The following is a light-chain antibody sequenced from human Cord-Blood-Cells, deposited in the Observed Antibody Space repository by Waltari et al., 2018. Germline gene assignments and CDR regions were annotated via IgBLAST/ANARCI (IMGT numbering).Light chain of an antibody. CDR2: EVS. Sequence: QSALTQPPSVSGSPGQSVTISCTGTSSDVGSYNRVSWYQQPPGTAPKLMIYEVSNRPSGVLTRSSGSKSGNTASLTISGLQAEDEADYYCSSYTSSSTWVFGGGTKLTVL. CDR1: SSDVGSYNR. J-gene: IGLJ3*02. CDR3: SSYTSSSTWV. V-gene: IGLV2-18*02.